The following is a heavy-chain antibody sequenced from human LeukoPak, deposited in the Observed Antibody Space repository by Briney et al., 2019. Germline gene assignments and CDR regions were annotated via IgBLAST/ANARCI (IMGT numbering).Heavy chain of an antibody. V-gene: IGHV5-51*01. J-gene: IGHJ4*02. Sequence: GESLKISCKASGYSFTSYWIGWVRQMPGKGLEWMGIVYPGDSDTRYRPSFQGQVTISADKSVSTAYLQWSSLKASDSAMYYCARSTQQLVVPHFDYWGQGTLVTVSS. D-gene: IGHD6-6*01. CDR3: ARSTQQLVVPHFDY. CDR2: VYPGDSDT. CDR1: GYSFTSYW.